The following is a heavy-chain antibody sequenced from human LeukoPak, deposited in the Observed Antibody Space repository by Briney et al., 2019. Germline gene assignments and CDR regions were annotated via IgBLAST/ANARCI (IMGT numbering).Heavy chain of an antibody. CDR3: AHRRSYYDILTGYYKGGEGFDY. V-gene: IGHV2-5*01. D-gene: IGHD3-9*01. CDR2: IYWNDDK. CDR1: GFSLSTSGVG. J-gene: IGHJ4*02. Sequence: SGPTLVKPTQTLTLTCTFSGFSLSTSGVGVGWIRQPPGKALEWLALIYWNDDKRYSPSLKSRLTITKDTSKNQVVLTMTNMDPMDTATYYCAHRRSYYDILTGYYKGGEGFDYWGQGTLVTVSS.